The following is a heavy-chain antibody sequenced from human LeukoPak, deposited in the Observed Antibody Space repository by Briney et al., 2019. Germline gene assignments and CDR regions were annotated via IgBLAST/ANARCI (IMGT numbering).Heavy chain of an antibody. J-gene: IGHJ4*02. D-gene: IGHD5-24*01. CDR2: FDPEDGET. Sequence: ASVTVSCKASGYTFTTYGISWVRQAPGKGLEWMGGFDPEDGETIYAQKFQGRVTMTEDTSTDTAYMELSSLRSEDTAVYYCATAVSGGMAYYFDYWGQGTLVTVSS. CDR3: ATAVSGGMAYYFDY. V-gene: IGHV1-24*01. CDR1: GYTFTTYG.